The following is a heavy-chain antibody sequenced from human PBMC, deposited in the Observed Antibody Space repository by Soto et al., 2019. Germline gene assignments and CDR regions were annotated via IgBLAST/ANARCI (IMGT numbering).Heavy chain of an antibody. CDR3: ARDREAGYNFYYRMDV. V-gene: IGHV4-4*07. CDR2: IYTSASI. D-gene: IGHD6-19*01. J-gene: IGHJ6*02. Sequence: PSETLSLTCSVSGADINTYSWTWIRQPAGKGLEWIGRIYTSASIDYNPSLKGRVTLSVDTSTNQVSLRLASVTAADTAIYYCARDREAGYNFYYRMDVWGQGTTVTVSS. CDR1: GADINTYS.